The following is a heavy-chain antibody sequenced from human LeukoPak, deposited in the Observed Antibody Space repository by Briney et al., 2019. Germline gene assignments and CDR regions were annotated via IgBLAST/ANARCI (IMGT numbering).Heavy chain of an antibody. V-gene: IGHV4-34*01. CDR3: ARFDIVVVPAAGDYGMDV. CDR2: INHSGST. Sequence: PSETLSLTCAVYGGSFSGYYWSWIRQPPGKGLEWIGEINHSGSTNYNPSLKSRVTISVDTSKNQFSLKLSSVTAADTAVYYCARFDIVVVPAAGDYGMDVWGQGTTVTVSS. J-gene: IGHJ6*02. D-gene: IGHD2-2*01. CDR1: GGSFSGYY.